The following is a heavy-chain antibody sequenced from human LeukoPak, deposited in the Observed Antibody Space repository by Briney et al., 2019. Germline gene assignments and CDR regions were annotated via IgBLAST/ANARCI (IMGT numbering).Heavy chain of an antibody. J-gene: IGHJ4*02. V-gene: IGHV3-7*01. CDR3: ARGWIYFWEQWLVEGLFDY. Sequence: AGGSLRLSCAASGFTFSSYWMSWVRQAPGKGLEWVANIKQDGSEKYYVDSVKGRFTISRDNAKNSLYLQMNSLRAEDTAVYYCARGWIYFWEQWLVEGLFDYWGQGTLVTVSS. D-gene: IGHD6-19*01. CDR1: GFTFSSYW. CDR2: IKQDGSEK.